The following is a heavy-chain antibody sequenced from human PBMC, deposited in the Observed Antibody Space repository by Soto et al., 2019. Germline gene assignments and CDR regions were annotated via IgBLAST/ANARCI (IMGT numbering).Heavy chain of an antibody. Sequence: GASVKVSCKASGYTFTSYGISWVRQAPGQGLEWMGWISAYNGNTNYAQKLQGRVTMTTDTSTSTAYMELRSLRSDDTAVYYCARDQVKWLDSSGYYSDFDYWGQGTLVTVSS. CDR1: GYTFTSYG. J-gene: IGHJ4*02. V-gene: IGHV1-18*01. CDR3: ARDQVKWLDSSGYYSDFDY. D-gene: IGHD3-22*01. CDR2: ISAYNGNT.